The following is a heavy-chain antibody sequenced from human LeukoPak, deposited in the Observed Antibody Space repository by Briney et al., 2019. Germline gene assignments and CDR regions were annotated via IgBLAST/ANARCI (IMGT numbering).Heavy chain of an antibody. CDR1: GFTFSSYW. D-gene: IGHD3-3*01. V-gene: IGHV3-7*01. CDR2: IKQDGSEK. Sequence: GGSLRLSCAASGFTFSSYWMSWVRRAPGKGLEWLANIKQDGSEKYYVDSVKGRFTISRDNAKNSLYLQMNSLRAEDTAVYYCARDRIAPNYDFWSGPSAYYYYYMDVWGKGTTVTVSS. J-gene: IGHJ6*03. CDR3: ARDRIAPNYDFWSGPSAYYYYYMDV.